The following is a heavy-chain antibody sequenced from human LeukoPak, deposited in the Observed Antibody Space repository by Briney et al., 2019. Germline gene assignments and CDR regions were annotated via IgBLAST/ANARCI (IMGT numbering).Heavy chain of an antibody. D-gene: IGHD5-18*01. Sequence: SETLSLTCTVSGGSSSSGGYYWSWIRQHPGKGLEWIGYIYYSGSTYYSPSLKSRVTISVDTSKNQFSLKLSSVTAADTAAYYCARIRGYSYGFEDYWGQGTLVTVSS. CDR3: ARIRGYSYGFEDY. J-gene: IGHJ4*02. CDR1: GGSSSSGGYY. CDR2: IYYSGST. V-gene: IGHV4-31*03.